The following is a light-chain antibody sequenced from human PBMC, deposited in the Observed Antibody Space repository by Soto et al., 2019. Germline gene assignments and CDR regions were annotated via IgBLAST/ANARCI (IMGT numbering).Light chain of an antibody. V-gene: IGKV3-20*01. J-gene: IGKJ1*01. CDR2: GVS. Sequence: EIVLTQSPGTLSLSPGERATLSCRASQSVGSTFLAWYQQTPGQAPRLLIYGVSTSATGIPDRFSGSWSGTDFTLSISRLEPEDFAVYYCGQFVSSPPRTFGQGTKVEIK. CDR3: GQFVSSPPRT. CDR1: QSVGSTF.